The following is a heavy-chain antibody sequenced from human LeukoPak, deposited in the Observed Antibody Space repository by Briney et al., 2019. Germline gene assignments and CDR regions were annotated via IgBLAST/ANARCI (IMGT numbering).Heavy chain of an antibody. CDR2: IKHDGSEN. CDR3: ARNNGMDG. V-gene: IGHV3-7*03. J-gene: IGHJ6*02. Sequence: PGGSLRLSCAASGFTFSRHWMTWVRQAPGKGLEWVANIKHDGSENNYVDPVKGRFTIARDNAKNSLYLQMNSLRAEDTALYHCARNNGMDGWGQGTTVIVSS. CDR1: GFTFSRHW.